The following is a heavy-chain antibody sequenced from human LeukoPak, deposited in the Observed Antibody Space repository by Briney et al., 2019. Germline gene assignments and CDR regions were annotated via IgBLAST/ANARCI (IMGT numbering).Heavy chain of an antibody. CDR3: ARSGYSSRSGFDY. D-gene: IGHD6-13*01. CDR2: IYSGETT. J-gene: IGHJ4*02. CDR1: GFTVSSNY. Sequence: GGSLRLSCAAPGFTVSSNYMSWVRQAPGKGLEWVSVIYSGETTYYADSVKGRFTISRDNSKNTLFLQMNSLRAEDTAVYYCARSGYSSRSGFDYWGQGTLVSVSS. V-gene: IGHV3-66*01.